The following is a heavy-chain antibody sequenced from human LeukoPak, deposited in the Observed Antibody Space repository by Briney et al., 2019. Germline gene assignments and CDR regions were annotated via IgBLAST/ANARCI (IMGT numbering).Heavy chain of an antibody. D-gene: IGHD6-19*01. V-gene: IGHV1-2*02. CDR1: GYTFTGYY. CDR2: INPNSGGT. J-gene: IGHJ4*02. Sequence: ASVKVSCKASGYTFTGYYMHWVRQAPGQGLEWMGWINPNSGGTNYAQTFQGRVTMTRDTSISTAYMEVSRLRSDDTAVYYCAREGSGWYGNFDYWGQGTLVTVSS. CDR3: AREGSGWYGNFDY.